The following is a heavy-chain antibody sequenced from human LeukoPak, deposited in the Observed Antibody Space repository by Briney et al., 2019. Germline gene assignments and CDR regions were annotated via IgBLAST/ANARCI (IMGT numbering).Heavy chain of an antibody. D-gene: IGHD6-13*01. Sequence: SETLSLTCSVSGGSISSSSYYWGWIRQPPGKGLEWIESMYYSGSTYYNPSLKSRLTMTVHTSMNEFSLELRSVTAADTAVQYSVRVGSSWYHYFACWSQGTLVTVSS. J-gene: IGHJ4*02. V-gene: IGHV4-39*01. CDR3: VRVGSSWYHYFAC. CDR1: GGSISSSSYY. CDR2: MYYSGST.